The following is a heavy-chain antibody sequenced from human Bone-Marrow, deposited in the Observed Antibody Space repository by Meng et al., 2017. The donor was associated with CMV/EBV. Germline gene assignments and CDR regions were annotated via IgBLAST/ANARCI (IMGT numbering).Heavy chain of an antibody. J-gene: IGHJ5*02. CDR2: ISSSGSTI. D-gene: IGHD6-13*01. Sequence: GESLKISCAASGFTFSSYEMNWVRQAPGKGLEWVSYISSSGSTIYYADSVKGRFTISRDNAKNSLYLQMNSLRAEDTAVYYCARVGRSPGIAAAALNWFDPWGQGTLVTVSS. CDR1: GFTFSSYE. V-gene: IGHV3-48*03. CDR3: ARVGRSPGIAAAALNWFDP.